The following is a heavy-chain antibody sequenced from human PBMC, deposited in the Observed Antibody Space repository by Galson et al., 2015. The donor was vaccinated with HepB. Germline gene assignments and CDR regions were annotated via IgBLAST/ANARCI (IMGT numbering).Heavy chain of an antibody. J-gene: IGHJ5*01. V-gene: IGHV3-33*01. CDR1: GFTFSSYG. D-gene: IGHD5-24*01. Sequence: SLRLSCAASGFTFSSYGMHWVRQAPGKGLEWVAVIYYDGINKYYADSVKGRFTLSRDNSKDTLYLQMNSLRADDTALYYCARDGYNFIPFDSWGQGTLVTVSS. CDR2: IYYDGINK. CDR3: ARDGYNFIPFDS.